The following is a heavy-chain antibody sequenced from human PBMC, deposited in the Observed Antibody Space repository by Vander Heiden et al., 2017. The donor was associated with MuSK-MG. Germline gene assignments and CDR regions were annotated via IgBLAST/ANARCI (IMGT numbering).Heavy chain of an antibody. D-gene: IGHD3-10*01. CDR1: AYTFTSYA. CDR3: AARPLRRYYDGSGSYNLIDY. J-gene: IGHJ4*02. V-gene: IGHV7-4-1*02. CDR2: INTNTGNP. Sequence: QVQLVQSGSELKKPGSSVKVSCKASAYTFTSYAMNWVRQAPGQGLEWMGWINTNTGNPTYAQGFTGRLVVSLDTSVSTAYLQISSVKAEDTAVYYCAARPLRRYYDGSGSYNLIDYWGQGTLVTVSS.